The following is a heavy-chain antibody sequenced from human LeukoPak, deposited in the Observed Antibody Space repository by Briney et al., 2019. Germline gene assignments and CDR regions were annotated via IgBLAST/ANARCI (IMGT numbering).Heavy chain of an antibody. V-gene: IGHV4-31*03. D-gene: IGHD1-1*01. J-gene: IGHJ5*01. CDR2: IYYSGNT. Sequence: SETLSLTCTVSGDSISGGDCNWSWIRQHPGTGLEWMAYIYYSGNTYYNSSLQSRVIISIDTSQNQFSLKLSSVTAADTAVYYCARGGPTRYSYSFDSWGQGTLVTVSS. CDR3: ARGGPTRYSYSFDS. CDR1: GDSISGGDCN.